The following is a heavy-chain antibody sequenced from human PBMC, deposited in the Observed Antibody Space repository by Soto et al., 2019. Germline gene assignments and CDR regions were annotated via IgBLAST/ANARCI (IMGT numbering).Heavy chain of an antibody. V-gene: IGHV3-48*01. CDR1: GFTFSSYS. CDR3: ARDVRYGDPDDAFDI. D-gene: IGHD4-17*01. CDR2: ISSSSSTI. Sequence: GGSLRLSCAASGFTFSSYSMNWVRQAPGKGLEWVSYISSSSSTIYYADSVKGRFTISRDNAKNSLYLQMNSLRAEDTAVYYCARDVRYGDPDDAFDIWGQGTMVTVSS. J-gene: IGHJ3*02.